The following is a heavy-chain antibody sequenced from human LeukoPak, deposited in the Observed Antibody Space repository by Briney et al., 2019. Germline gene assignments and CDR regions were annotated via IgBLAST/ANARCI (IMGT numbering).Heavy chain of an antibody. CDR2: ISSSGSAV. J-gene: IGHJ3*02. Sequence: GGSLRLSCAASGFTFSSYEMNWVRQAPGKGLEWVSYISSSGSAVYYADSVKGRFTISRDNAKNSLYLQMNSLRAEDTAVYYCARDTDYAVAFDIWGQGTMVTVSS. V-gene: IGHV3-48*03. D-gene: IGHD4-17*01. CDR1: GFTFSSYE. CDR3: ARDTDYAVAFDI.